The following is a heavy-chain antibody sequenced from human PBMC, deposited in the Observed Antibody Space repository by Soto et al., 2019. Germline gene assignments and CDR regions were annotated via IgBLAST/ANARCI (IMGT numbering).Heavy chain of an antibody. V-gene: IGHV3-30*18. J-gene: IGHJ4*02. D-gene: IGHD3-22*01. CDR1: GFTFSSYG. CDR2: ISYDGSNK. CDR3: AKIAYYYDSSGYYDY. Sequence: GGSLRLSCAASGFTFSSYGMHWVRQAPGKGLEWVAVISYDGSNKYYADSVKGRFTISRDNSKNTLYLQMNSLRAEDTAVYYCAKIAYYYDSSGYYDYWGQGTLVTVSS.